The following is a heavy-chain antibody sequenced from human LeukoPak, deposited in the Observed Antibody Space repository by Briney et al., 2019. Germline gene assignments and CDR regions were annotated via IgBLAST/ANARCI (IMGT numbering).Heavy chain of an antibody. CDR3: VRDLGVDTSMIFFDY. CDR2: ISAYNGNT. CDR1: GYTFTSFG. Sequence: GASVKVSCKASGYTFTSFGISWVRQAPGQGLEWMGWISAYNGNTKSAQKFQGRVPLTTDTSTSTAYMELRSLRSDDTAVFYCVRDLGVDTSMIFFDYWGQGTLVTVSS. J-gene: IGHJ4*02. D-gene: IGHD5-18*01. V-gene: IGHV1-18*01.